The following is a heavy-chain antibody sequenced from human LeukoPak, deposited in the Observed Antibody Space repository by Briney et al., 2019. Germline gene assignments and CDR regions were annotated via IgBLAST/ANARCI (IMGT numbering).Heavy chain of an antibody. D-gene: IGHD3-22*01. J-gene: IGHJ4*01. CDR3: ASRPTNYDSSGYYPYYFDY. Sequence: GRSLRLSCAASGFTFSSYAMHWVRQAPGKGLEWVAVISYDGSNKYYADSVKGRFTISKDNSKNTLYLQMNSLRAEDTAVYYCASRPTNYDSSGYYPYYFDYW. CDR1: GFTFSSYA. CDR2: ISYDGSNK. V-gene: IGHV3-30-3*01.